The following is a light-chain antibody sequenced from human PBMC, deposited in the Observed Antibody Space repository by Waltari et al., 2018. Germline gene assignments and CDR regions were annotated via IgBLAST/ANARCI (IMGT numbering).Light chain of an antibody. V-gene: IGKV3-15*01. CDR2: GAS. CDR3: LQYDNGPRV. CDR1: QSVSSN. Sequence: EILMTQSPATLSVSPGERATLSCRSSQSVSSNLAWFQKKPGQAPRLLIYGASTRATGFSARFRGSGSGTEFTITISSLQSEDFAVYFCLQYDNGPRVFGQGTKLEIK. J-gene: IGKJ2*01.